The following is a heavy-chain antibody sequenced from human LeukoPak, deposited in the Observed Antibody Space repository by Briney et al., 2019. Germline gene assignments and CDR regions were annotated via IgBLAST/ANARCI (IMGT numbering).Heavy chain of an antibody. CDR2: ISRDSDIR. CDR1: GFTFNTYG. J-gene: IGHJ5*02. CDR3: ANFQTVGVKPFEH. D-gene: IGHD1-26*01. V-gene: IGHV3-48*04. Sequence: GGSLRLSCAASGFTFNTYGMHWVRQAPGRGLEWISYISRDSDIRYYADSVRGRFTISRDNAKNSLYLQMESLRVEDTAVYYCANFQTVGVKPFEHWGQGTLVTVSS.